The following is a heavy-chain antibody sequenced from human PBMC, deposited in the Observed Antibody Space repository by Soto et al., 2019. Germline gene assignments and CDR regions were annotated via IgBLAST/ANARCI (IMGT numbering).Heavy chain of an antibody. V-gene: IGHV4-39*01. CDR2: IYYSGST. J-gene: IGHJ4*02. CDR3: ARHEVGATTRAFDY. Sequence: QLQLQESGPGLVKPSETLSLTCTVSGGSISSSSYYWGWIRQPPGKGLEWIGSIYYSGSTYYNPSLKSRVTISVDTSKNQFSLKLSSVTAADTAVYYCARHEVGATTRAFDYWGQGTLVTVSS. D-gene: IGHD1-26*01. CDR1: GGSISSSSYY.